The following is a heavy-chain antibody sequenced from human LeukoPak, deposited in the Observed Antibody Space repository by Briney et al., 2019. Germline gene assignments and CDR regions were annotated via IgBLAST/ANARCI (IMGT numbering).Heavy chain of an antibody. V-gene: IGHV3-21*01. Sequence: GGSLILSCAASGFIFSSYSMNWVRHAPGKGLEWVSSSSRTSTYIHYADSLKGRFTISRDNARNSLYLQINSLRVEDTAVYYCARVQRGEMATFDYWGQGTLVTVSS. CDR3: ARVQRGEMATFDY. CDR1: GFIFSSYS. J-gene: IGHJ4*02. D-gene: IGHD5-24*01. CDR2: SSRTSTYI.